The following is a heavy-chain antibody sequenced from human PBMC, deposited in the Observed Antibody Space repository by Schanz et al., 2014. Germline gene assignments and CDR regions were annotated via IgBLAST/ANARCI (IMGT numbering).Heavy chain of an antibody. CDR2: TRNRGNNNFT. J-gene: IGHJ6*02. D-gene: IGHD2-15*01. CDR3: TRVAIAPGRHDLDD. V-gene: IGHV3-72*01. CDR1: GFTFSAYS. Sequence: EVQLVESGGGLVQPGGSLRLSCAASGFTFSAYSMDWVRQAPGKGLEWVARTRNRGNNNFTEYAASVKGIFTISRDDSNNTLYQQMSRLKSEDAADYCGTRVAIAPGRHDLDDWGQGTTVTVSS.